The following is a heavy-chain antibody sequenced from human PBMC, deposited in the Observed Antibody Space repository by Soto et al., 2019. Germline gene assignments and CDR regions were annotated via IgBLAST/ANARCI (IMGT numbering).Heavy chain of an antibody. V-gene: IGHV4-39*01. CDR2: IYYSGST. J-gene: IGHJ5*02. Sequence: QLQLQESGPGLVKPSETLSLTCTVSSGSIISSNYYWAWIRQPPDNGLEWIATIYYSGSTYYSPSLKSRVTISVDTSKNQFSLRLASVTAADTAVYYCARLNKPGWFDPWGQGTLVTVSS. CDR1: SGSIISSNYY. CDR3: ARLNKPGWFDP.